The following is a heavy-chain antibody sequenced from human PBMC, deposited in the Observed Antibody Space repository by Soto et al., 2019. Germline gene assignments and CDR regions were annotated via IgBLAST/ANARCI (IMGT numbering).Heavy chain of an antibody. Sequence: DVQLVESGGGLIQPGESLRLSCAAFGLTVSGKKYVAWVRQAPGKVLEWVSALYDVDGSFYADSVKGRFTTSSDSSKTTVYLQLNGLRPDDTAVYYCASWHEREHAYDVWGQWTTVTVS. V-gene: IGHV3-53*01. J-gene: IGHJ3*01. CDR3: ASWHEREHAYDV. D-gene: IGHD1-1*01. CDR2: LYDVDGS. CDR1: GLTVSGKKY.